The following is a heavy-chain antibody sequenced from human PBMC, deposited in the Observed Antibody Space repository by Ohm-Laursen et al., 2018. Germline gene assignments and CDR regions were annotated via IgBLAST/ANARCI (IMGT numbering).Heavy chain of an antibody. CDR1: AGSITNYY. V-gene: IGHV4-4*07. CDR2: ISSSGST. Sequence: SQTLSLTCTVSAGSITNYYWTWVRQPAGKGLEWIGRISSSGSTNYNPSLKSRVTMSVDTSKNQFSLKLSSVTAADTAVYYCARGVGYCSSTSCRGAFDIWGQGTMVTVSS. J-gene: IGHJ3*02. D-gene: IGHD2-2*01. CDR3: ARGVGYCSSTSCRGAFDI.